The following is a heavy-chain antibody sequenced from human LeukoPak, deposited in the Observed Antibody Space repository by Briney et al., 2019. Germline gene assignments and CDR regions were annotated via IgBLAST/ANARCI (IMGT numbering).Heavy chain of an antibody. CDR3: AREAGATTTYYFDY. CDR2: INHSGST. Sequence: PSETLSLTCAVYGGSFSGYYWSWIRQPPGKGLECIGEINHSGSTSYNPSLKSRVTISVDTSKKQFSLKLNSMTAADTAVYYCAREAGATTTYYFDYWGQGTLVTVSS. V-gene: IGHV4-34*01. J-gene: IGHJ4*02. CDR1: GGSFSGYY. D-gene: IGHD1-26*01.